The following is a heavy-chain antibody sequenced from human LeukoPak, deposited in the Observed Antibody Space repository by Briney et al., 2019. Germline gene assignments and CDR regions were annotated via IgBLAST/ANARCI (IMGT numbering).Heavy chain of an antibody. V-gene: IGHV3-23*01. CDR3: AKLLSSSSRYDDDS. Sequence: GGSLRLSCVHSGVTFCTYAMCGVRQAPGKGLEWVSTIIGSGESTYYADSVKGRFTISRDNSKNTLYLQIKSLRVEDTGFYYCAKLLSSSSRYDDDSWGQGTLVTVSS. CDR1: GVTFCTYA. J-gene: IGHJ4*02. CDR2: IIGSGEST. D-gene: IGHD2-2*01.